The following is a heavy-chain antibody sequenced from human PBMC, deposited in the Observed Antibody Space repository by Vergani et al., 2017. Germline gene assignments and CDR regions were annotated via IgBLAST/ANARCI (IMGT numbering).Heavy chain of an antibody. D-gene: IGHD5/OR15-5a*01. V-gene: IGHV3-23*01. CDR3: AKRPHLYRGHFDY. Sequence: EVQLMESGGGWAQPGGSLRLSCAASGFTFSSYAMSWVRQAPGKGLEWVSAISGSGGSTYYADSVKGRFTISRDNSKNTLYLQMNSLRAEDTAVYYCAKRPHLYRGHFDYWGQGTLVTVSS. CDR2: ISGSGGST. CDR1: GFTFSSYA. J-gene: IGHJ4*02.